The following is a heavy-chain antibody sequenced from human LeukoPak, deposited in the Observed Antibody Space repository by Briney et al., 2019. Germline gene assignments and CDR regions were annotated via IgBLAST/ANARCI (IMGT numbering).Heavy chain of an antibody. D-gene: IGHD7-27*01. CDR3: ASPVRLGY. Sequence: SETLSLTCTVSGGSINSSSNYWGRIREPRGKGLEWIAIIYLSGITYYNPSLNSPVTISVDTSKNQFSLKLSSVTAADTAVYYCASPVRLGYWGQGTLVTVSS. CDR1: GGSINSSSNY. J-gene: IGHJ4*02. V-gene: IGHV4-39*01. CDR2: IYLSGIT.